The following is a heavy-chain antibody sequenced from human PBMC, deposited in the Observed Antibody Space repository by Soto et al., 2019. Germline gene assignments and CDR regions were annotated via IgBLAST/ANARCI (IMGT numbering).Heavy chain of an antibody. CDR2: IIPIFGTA. J-gene: IGHJ3*01. V-gene: IGHV1-69*05. CDR1: GGTFSGYA. Sequence: SVKVSCTASGGTFSGYAISWVRQAPGQGLEWMGGIIPIFGTAKYSPKFQGRVTIISDTSASIVHLELSSLSPEDTAVYYCASLNYDFWSGYPHDAFDVWGQGTKVTVSS. D-gene: IGHD3-3*01. CDR3: ASLNYDFWSGYPHDAFDV.